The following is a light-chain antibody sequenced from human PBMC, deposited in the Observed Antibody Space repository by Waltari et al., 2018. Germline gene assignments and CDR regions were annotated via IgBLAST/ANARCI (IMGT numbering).Light chain of an antibody. CDR3: QQTYSALCCT. Sequence: DIQMTQSPSSLAASVGDRVTITCRASQSISSDLNWYQQRPGKAPKLLIYDASSLQGGAPTKFSGSGSGTEFTLTIFSLQPEDFATYFCQQTYSALCCTFGQGTKLEIK. CDR1: QSISSD. V-gene: IGKV1-39*01. CDR2: DAS. J-gene: IGKJ2*02.